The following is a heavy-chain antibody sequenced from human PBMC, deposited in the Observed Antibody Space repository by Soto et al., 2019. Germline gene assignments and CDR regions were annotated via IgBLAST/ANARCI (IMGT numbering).Heavy chain of an antibody. CDR1: GGTFSSYA. V-gene: IGHV1-69*13. D-gene: IGHD3-10*01. CDR2: IIPIFGTA. J-gene: IGHJ6*02. Sequence: SVKVSCKASGGTFSSYAISWVRQAPGQGLEWMGGIIPIFGTANYAQKFQGRVTITADESTSTAYMELSSVTAADTAVYYCARVWSGFYGMDVWGQGTTVTVSS. CDR3: ARVWSGFYGMDV.